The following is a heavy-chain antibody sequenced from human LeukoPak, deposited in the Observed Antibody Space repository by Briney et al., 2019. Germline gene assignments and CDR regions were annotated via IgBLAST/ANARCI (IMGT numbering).Heavy chain of an antibody. J-gene: IGHJ4*02. D-gene: IGHD3-22*01. CDR3: VKDLSYESSGSVLEY. CDR2: ISWDGGTT. V-gene: IGHV3-43*01. CDR1: GFTFDDYI. Sequence: GGSLTFSCAASGFTFDDYIMHWVRQAPGKGLEWVSLISWDGGTTYYPDSVKGRFTISRDNSKNSLYLQMNSLTTEDTAFYYCVKDLSYESSGSVLEYWGQGTRVTVSS.